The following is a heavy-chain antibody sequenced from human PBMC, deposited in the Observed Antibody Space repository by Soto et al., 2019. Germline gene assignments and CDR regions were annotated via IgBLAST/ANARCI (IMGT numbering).Heavy chain of an antibody. D-gene: IGHD1-7*01. J-gene: IGHJ6*03. Sequence: SQTLSLTCAISGDSVSSNSAAWNWIRQSPSRGLGWLGRTYYRSRWYNDYAVSVRSRITVNPDTSKNQFSLQLTSVTPEDTAVYYCAGTTSHYWYYMDVWGKGTTVTVS. CDR1: GDSVSSNSAA. CDR2: TYYRSRWYN. CDR3: AGTTSHYWYYMDV. V-gene: IGHV6-1*01.